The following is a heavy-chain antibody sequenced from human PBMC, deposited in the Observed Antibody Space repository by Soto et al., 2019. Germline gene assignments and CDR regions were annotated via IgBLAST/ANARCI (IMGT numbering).Heavy chain of an antibody. CDR2: MNPNSGNT. V-gene: IGHV1-8*01. CDR1: GYTFTSYD. CDR3: ARGGVGLRYVDWLSFYYYYGMDG. D-gene: IGHD3-9*01. J-gene: IGHJ6*04. Sequence: ASVKVSCKASGYTFTSYDINWVRQATGQGLEWMGWMNPNSGNTGYAQKFQGRVTMTRNTSISTAYMELSSLRSEDTAVYYCARGGVGLRYVDWLSFYYYYGMDGWGKGTTVTVAS.